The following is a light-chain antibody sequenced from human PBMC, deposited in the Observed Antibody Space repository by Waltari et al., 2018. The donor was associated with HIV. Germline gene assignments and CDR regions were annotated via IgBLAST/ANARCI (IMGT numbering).Light chain of an antibody. Sequence: SYVLTQPPSVSVAPGKTAKITCVGNNIGTKSVHWYQQKPDQAPVLVIYYNADRPSGIPERFSGSNSGNTATLTINRVEAGDEADYYCHVWDTMSDHVVFGGGSXLTVL. J-gene: IGLJ2*01. CDR1: NIGTKS. CDR2: YNA. CDR3: HVWDTMSDHVV. V-gene: IGLV3-21*04.